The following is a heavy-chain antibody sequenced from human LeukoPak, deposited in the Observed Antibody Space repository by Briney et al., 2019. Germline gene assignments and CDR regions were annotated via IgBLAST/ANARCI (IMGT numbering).Heavy chain of an antibody. CDR1: GGSISSYY. Sequence: PSETLSLTCTVSGGSISSYYWSWIRQPAGKGLEWIGRIYSTGSTNYNPSLKSRVTMSVDTSKNQFSLRLRSVTAADTAVYYCARQIASAGTAGFNFWGQGALVTVSS. D-gene: IGHD6-13*01. V-gene: IGHV4-4*07. CDR3: ARQIASAGTAGFNF. J-gene: IGHJ4*02. CDR2: IYSTGST.